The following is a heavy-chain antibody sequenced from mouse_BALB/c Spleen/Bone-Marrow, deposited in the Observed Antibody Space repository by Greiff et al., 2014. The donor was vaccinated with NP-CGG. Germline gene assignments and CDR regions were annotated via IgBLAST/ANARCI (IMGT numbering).Heavy chain of an antibody. CDR1: GFTFSSFG. J-gene: IGHJ2*01. V-gene: IGHV5-17*02. CDR3: ARSYYGSSYYFDY. Sequence: EVMLVESGGGLVQPGGSRKLSCAASGFTFSSFGMHWVRQAPEKGLEWVAYISSGSSTIYYADTVKGRFTISRDNPKNTLFLQVTSLRSEDTAMYYCARSYYGSSYYFDYWGQGTTLTVSS. D-gene: IGHD1-1*01. CDR2: ISSGSSTI.